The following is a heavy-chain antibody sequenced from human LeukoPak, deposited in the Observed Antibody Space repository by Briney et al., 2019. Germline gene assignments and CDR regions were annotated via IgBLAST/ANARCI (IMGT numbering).Heavy chain of an antibody. J-gene: IGHJ3*02. D-gene: IGHD4-17*01. CDR3: ARGVTTGVDAFDI. V-gene: IGHV3-7*01. CDR1: GFTFSSYW. Sequence: PGGSLRLSCAASGFTFSSYWMTWVRQAPGKGLEWVANIKHDGSAKYYVDSVKGRFTIARDNAKNSLYLQLNSLRPEDTAVYYCARGVTTGVDAFDIWGQGTMVTVSS. CDR2: IKHDGSAK.